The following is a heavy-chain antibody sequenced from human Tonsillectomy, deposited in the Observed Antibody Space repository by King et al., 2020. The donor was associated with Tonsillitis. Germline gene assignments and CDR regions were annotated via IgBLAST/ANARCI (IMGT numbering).Heavy chain of an antibody. D-gene: IGHD5-18*01. CDR2: ISSSGSTI. V-gene: IGHV3-48*03. Sequence: VQLVESGGGLVQPGGSLRLSCAASGFTFSSYEMNWVRQAPGKGLEWVSYISSSGSTIYYADSVKGRFTISRDNAKNSLYLQMNSLRAEDTAVYYCARDPERRYSYPRHLYYFDYWGQGTLVTVSS. CDR1: GFTFSSYE. J-gene: IGHJ4*02. CDR3: ARDPERRYSYPRHLYYFDY.